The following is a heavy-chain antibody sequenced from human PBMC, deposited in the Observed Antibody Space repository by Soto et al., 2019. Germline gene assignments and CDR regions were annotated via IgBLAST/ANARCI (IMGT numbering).Heavy chain of an antibody. CDR2: IYYSGST. J-gene: IGHJ4*02. CDR3: ARAISTGYNILTGYYMDY. V-gene: IGHV4-61*08. Sequence: SETLSLTCTVSGGSVSSGAYYWSWIRQPPEKGLEWIGYIYYSGSTNYNPSLKSRVTISVDTSKNQFSLKLTSVTAADTAVYYCARAISTGYNILTGYYMDYWGQGSLVTVSS. D-gene: IGHD3-9*01. CDR1: GGSVSSGAYY.